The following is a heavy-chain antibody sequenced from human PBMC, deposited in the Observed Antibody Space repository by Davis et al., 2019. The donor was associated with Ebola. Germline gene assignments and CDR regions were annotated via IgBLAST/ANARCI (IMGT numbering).Heavy chain of an antibody. Sequence: GESLKISCAASGFTFSFLAMHWVRQAPGKGLEWVAVISYDGSNKYYADSVKGRFTISRDNSKNTLYLQMNSLRAEDTAVYYCARPPDDSSGYYYDYWGQGTLVTVSS. D-gene: IGHD3-22*01. CDR2: ISYDGSNK. CDR1: GFTFSFLA. J-gene: IGHJ4*02. CDR3: ARPPDDSSGYYYDY. V-gene: IGHV3-30-3*01.